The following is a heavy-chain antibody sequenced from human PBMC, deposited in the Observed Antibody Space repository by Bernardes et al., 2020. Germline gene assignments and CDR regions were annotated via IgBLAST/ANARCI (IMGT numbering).Heavy chain of an antibody. J-gene: IGHJ4*02. Sequence: ASVKVSCKASGYTFTSYYMHWVRQAPGQGLEWMGIINPSGGSTSYAQKFQGRVTMTRDTSTSTVYMELSSLRSEDTAVYYCARDPDSSGWYGSTGYPDYWGQGTLVTVSS. CDR3: ARDPDSSGWYGSTGYPDY. CDR2: INPSGGST. CDR1: GYTFTSYY. V-gene: IGHV1-46*01. D-gene: IGHD6-19*01.